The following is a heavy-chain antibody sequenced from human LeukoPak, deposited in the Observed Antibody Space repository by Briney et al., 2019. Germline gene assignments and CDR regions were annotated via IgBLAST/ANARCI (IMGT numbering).Heavy chain of an antibody. CDR3: ASVADY. CDR2: ISHDGSKN. CDR1: GFSITTYA. V-gene: IGHV3-30*04. Sequence: PGMSLRLSCAASGFSITTYAMHWVRQAPGKGLESVADISHDGSKNYYADSVKGRFTISRDLSKNTLCLQMNSLRSEDTAVYYCASVADYWGQGTLVTVSS. J-gene: IGHJ4*02.